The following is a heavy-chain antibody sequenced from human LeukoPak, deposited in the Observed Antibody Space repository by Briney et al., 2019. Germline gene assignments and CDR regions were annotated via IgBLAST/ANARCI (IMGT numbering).Heavy chain of an antibody. D-gene: IGHD2-15*01. CDR2: IKQDGSEK. J-gene: IGHJ4*02. V-gene: IGHV3-7*01. CDR3: TRSAWVDCFDY. CDR1: GFTFSSRDW. Sequence: GGSLRLSCVASGFTFSSRDWMTWVRQAPGKGLEWVANIKQDGSEKNYVDSVKGRFTISRDNAKNTLYLQMNSLRAEDTAVYYCTRSAWVDCFDYWGQGTLVTVSS.